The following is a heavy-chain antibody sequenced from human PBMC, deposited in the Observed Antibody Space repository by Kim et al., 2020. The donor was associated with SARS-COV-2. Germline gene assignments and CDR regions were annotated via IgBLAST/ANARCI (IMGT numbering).Heavy chain of an antibody. CDR1: GYTFTSYA. J-gene: IGHJ4*02. Sequence: ASVKVSCKASGYTFTSYAMHWVRQAPGQRLEWMGWINAGNGNTKYSQKFQGRVTITRDTSASTAYMELSSLRSEDTAVYYCARPSTTTTGTVYYFDYWGQGTLVTVSS. V-gene: IGHV1-3*01. CDR2: INAGNGNT. CDR3: ARPSTTTTGTVYYFDY. D-gene: IGHD1-1*01.